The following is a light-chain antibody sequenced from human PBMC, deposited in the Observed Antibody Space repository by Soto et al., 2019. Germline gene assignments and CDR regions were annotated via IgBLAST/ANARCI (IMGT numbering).Light chain of an antibody. CDR1: QSVSSSY. CDR3: QQYGSSPCT. J-gene: IGKJ2*02. CDR2: GAS. Sequence: EIVLTQPPGTLSLSPGERATLSCRASQSVSSSYLAWYQQKPGQAPRLLIYGASSRATGIPDRFSGSWSGTDFTLTISRLEPEDFAVYYCQQYGSSPCTFGQGTKREIK. V-gene: IGKV3-20*01.